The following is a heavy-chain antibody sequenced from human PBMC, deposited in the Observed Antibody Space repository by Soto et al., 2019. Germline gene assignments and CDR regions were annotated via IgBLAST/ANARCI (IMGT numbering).Heavy chain of an antibody. D-gene: IGHD1-1*01. CDR3: ARGWNDFPH. CDR1: GNTLTDYY. J-gene: IGHJ1*01. CDR2: IIPVFGTA. Sequence: ASVKVSCKAPGNTLTDYYIHWVRQAPGQGLECMGGIIPVFGTANYAQKFQGRVTVNADESTSTVYMELSSLRSEDTAVYYCARGWNDFPHWGQGTLVTVSS. V-gene: IGHV1-69*13.